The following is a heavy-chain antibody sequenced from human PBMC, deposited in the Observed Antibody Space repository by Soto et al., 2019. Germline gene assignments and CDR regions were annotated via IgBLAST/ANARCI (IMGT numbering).Heavy chain of an antibody. J-gene: IGHJ6*02. CDR3: ARVVGGYDSYYYGMDV. Sequence: SVKVSCKASGGTFSSYAISWVRQAPGQGLEWMGGIIPIFGTANYAQKFQGRVTITADESTSTAYMELSSLRSEDTAVYYCARVVGGYDSYYYGMDVWGQGTTVTVSS. CDR2: IIPIFGTA. D-gene: IGHD5-12*01. V-gene: IGHV1-69*13. CDR1: GGTFSSYA.